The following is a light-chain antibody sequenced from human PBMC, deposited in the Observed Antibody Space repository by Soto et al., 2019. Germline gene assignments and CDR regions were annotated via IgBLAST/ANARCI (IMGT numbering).Light chain of an antibody. CDR1: QGITNH. V-gene: IGKV1-27*01. Sequence: DIQMTQSPSTLSASVGDRVTITCRASQGITNHLAWYQQKPGKVPKLLIYAASTLQSGVPSRFSGSGSGTDFTLTVSGLQPEDVATYYCQKYHIVPPGLTFGGGTKVELK. J-gene: IGKJ4*01. CDR2: AAS. CDR3: QKYHIVPPGLT.